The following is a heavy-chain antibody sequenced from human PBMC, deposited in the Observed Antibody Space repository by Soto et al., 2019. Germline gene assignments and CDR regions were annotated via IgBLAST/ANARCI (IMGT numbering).Heavy chain of an antibody. CDR3: ARGSSSSWNWFDP. V-gene: IGHV4-31*02. Sequence: TLCLTCTVSGGSISSGDYNWSWIRQHPGKGLEWIGYIYYSGSTYYNPSLKSRVTISVDTSKNQFSLKLSSVTAADTAVYYCARGSSSSWNWFDPWGQGTLVTVSS. J-gene: IGHJ5*02. CDR2: IYYSGST. CDR1: GGSISSGDYN. D-gene: IGHD6-13*01.